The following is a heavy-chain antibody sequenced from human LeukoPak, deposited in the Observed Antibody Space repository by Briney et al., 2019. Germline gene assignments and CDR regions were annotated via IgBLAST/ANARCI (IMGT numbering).Heavy chain of an antibody. CDR1: GGSISTYY. J-gene: IGHJ4*02. CDR3: ARAFWSGPLDY. Sequence: SETLSLTCTVSGGSISTYYWSWIRQPPGKGLEWIGYIYYTGSTSYNPSLKSRVTISADTSKNQFSLKLSSVTAADTAIYYCARAFWSGPLDYWGQGTLVTVSS. CDR2: IYYTGST. D-gene: IGHD3-3*01. V-gene: IGHV4-59*01.